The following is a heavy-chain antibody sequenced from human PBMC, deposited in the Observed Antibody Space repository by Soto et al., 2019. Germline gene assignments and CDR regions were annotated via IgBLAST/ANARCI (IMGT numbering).Heavy chain of an antibody. CDR1: GYTFTSYG. D-gene: IGHD3-10*01. J-gene: IGHJ6*02. CDR3: ARDEGLLWFGSSYYYYGMDV. V-gene: IGHV1-18*01. CDR2: ISAYNGNT. Sequence: QVQLVQSGAEVKKPGASVKVSCKASGYTFTSYGISWVRQAPGQGLEWMGWISAYNGNTNYAQKLQGRVTMTTDTSTSTAYMELRSLRSDDTAVYYCARDEGLLWFGSSYYYYGMDVWGQGTTVTVSS.